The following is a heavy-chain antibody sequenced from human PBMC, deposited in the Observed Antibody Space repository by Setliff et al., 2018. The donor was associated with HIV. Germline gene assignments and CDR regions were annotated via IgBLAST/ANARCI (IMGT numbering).Heavy chain of an antibody. CDR3: ARGPSLQTTLFDY. V-gene: IGHV4-34*01. Sequence: PSETLSLTCAVYGGSLNDYYWSWIRLPPGKGLEWIGEINHSGSTNYNPSLKSRVTISVDTSKNQFSLKLTSVTAADTAVYYCARGPSLQTTLFDYWGQGTLVTVSS. CDR2: INHSGST. CDR1: GGSLNDYY. J-gene: IGHJ4*02.